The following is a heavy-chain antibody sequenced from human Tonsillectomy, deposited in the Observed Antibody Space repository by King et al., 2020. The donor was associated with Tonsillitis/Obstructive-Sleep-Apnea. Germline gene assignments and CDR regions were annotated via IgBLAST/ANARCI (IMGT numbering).Heavy chain of an antibody. CDR2: IYWDDDK. CDR3: ARLTYDDFWSGPECFDY. CDR1: GFSLSTSGVG. J-gene: IGHJ4*02. D-gene: IGHD3-3*01. Sequence: TLKESGPTLVKPTQTLTLTCTFSGFSLSTSGVGVGWIRQPPGKALEWLALIYWDDDKRYSPSLKSRLTITKDTSKNQVVLTMTNMDPVDTATYYCARLTYDDFWSGPECFDYWGQGTLVTVSS. V-gene: IGHV2-5*02.